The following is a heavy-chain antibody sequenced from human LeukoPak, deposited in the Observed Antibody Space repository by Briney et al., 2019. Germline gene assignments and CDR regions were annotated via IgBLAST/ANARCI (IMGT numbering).Heavy chain of an antibody. V-gene: IGHV4-59*10. CDR3: ARSTNRLDS. Sequence: SETLSLTCVVYGGSFSGYYWTWIRQPAGKGLEWIGRMYNGGTTINYSPSLKSRVTISVDTSKNQFSLNVTSVTAADTAVYYCARSTNRLDSWGQGTLVAVSS. CDR2: MYNGGTTI. CDR1: GGSFSGYY. D-gene: IGHD1-14*01. J-gene: IGHJ4*02.